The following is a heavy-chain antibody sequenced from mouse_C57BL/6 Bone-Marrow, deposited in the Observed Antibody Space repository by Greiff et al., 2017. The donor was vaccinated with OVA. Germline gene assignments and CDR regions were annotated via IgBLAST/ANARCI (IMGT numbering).Heavy chain of an antibody. CDR3: ARGGPMDY. Sequence: VQLKESGAELVKPGASVKISCKASGYAFSSYWMNWVKQRPGKGLEWIGQIYPGDGDTNYNGKFKGKATLTADKSSSTAYMQLSSLTCEDSAVYFCARGGPMDYWGQGTSVTVSS. CDR1: GYAFSSYW. CDR2: IYPGDGDT. J-gene: IGHJ4*01. V-gene: IGHV1-80*01.